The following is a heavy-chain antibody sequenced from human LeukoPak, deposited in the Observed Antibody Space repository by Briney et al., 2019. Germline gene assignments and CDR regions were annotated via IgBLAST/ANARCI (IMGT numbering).Heavy chain of an antibody. CDR1: GGSISSYY. CDR2: IYYSGST. Sequence: SETLSLTCTVSGGSISSYYCSWIRQPPGKGLEWIGYIYYSGSTNYNPSLKSRVTISVDTSKNQFSLKLSSVTAADTAVYYCARDHVTNAFDIWGQGTMVTVSS. J-gene: IGHJ3*02. V-gene: IGHV4-59*01. D-gene: IGHD3-3*01. CDR3: ARDHVTNAFDI.